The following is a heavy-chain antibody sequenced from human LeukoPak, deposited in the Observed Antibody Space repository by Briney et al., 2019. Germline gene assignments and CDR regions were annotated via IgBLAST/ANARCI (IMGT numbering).Heavy chain of an antibody. D-gene: IGHD6-13*01. CDR2: INPSSGTT. CDR3: ARDDGIAAAGTWFDP. Sequence: GLVKACRLASSYISNSYHLHWVRPAPGQQLEGKGIINPSSGTTNYPQRFQGRVTMTRDTSTSTAYMELRSLRSDDTAVYYCARDDGIAAAGTWFDPWGQGTLVTVFS. CDR1: SYISNSYH. J-gene: IGHJ5*02. V-gene: IGHV1-46*02.